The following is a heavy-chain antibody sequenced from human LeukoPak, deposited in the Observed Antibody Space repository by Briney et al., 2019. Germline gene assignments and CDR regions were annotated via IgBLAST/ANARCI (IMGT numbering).Heavy chain of an antibody. Sequence: RGSPRLSCAASGFRFSSYAMSWVRQAPGKGLEWVSAISGSGVSTYYADSVKGRFTISRDNSKNSLYLQMNSLRTEDTALYYCAKDAQPGIAAAGSLGYWGQGTLVTVSS. J-gene: IGHJ4*02. CDR1: GFRFSSYA. CDR3: AKDAQPGIAAAGSLGY. D-gene: IGHD6-13*01. CDR2: ISGSGVST. V-gene: IGHV3-23*01.